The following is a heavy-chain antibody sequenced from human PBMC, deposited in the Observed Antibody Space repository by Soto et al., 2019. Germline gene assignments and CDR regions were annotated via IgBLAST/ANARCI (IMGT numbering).Heavy chain of an antibody. CDR1: GGSISSYY. J-gene: IGHJ4*02. V-gene: IGHV4-59*08. CDR2: IYYSGST. D-gene: IGHD1-1*01. Sequence: QVQLQESGPGLVKPSETLSLTCTVSGGSISSYYWSWIRQPPGKGLEWIGYIYYSGSTNYNPSLTSRVTLSVATSKNQSSLKLSSVTAADTAVYYCASRYGRAFDYWGQGTLVTVSS. CDR3: ASRYGRAFDY.